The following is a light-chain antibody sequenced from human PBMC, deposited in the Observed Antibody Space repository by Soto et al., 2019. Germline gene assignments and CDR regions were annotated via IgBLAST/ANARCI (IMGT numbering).Light chain of an antibody. V-gene: IGLV2-8*01. CDR2: GVD. CDR3: SSHAGKNKYVL. Sequence: QSALTQPPSASGSPGQSVTISCTGTSREIGYYDFVSWYQQLPGKAPKLMIYGVDKRPSGVPHRFSGTRYGSTASLTVSGLQAEDEAVYYCSSHAGKNKYVLFGGGTKLTVL. J-gene: IGLJ2*01. CDR1: SREIGYYDF.